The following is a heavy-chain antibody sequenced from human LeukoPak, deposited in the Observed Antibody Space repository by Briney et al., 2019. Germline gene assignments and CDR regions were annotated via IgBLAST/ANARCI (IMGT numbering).Heavy chain of an antibody. CDR3: AVTRYRSSTSCYLLPGFDY. D-gene: IGHD2-2*01. J-gene: IGHJ4*02. CDR2: ISGSGGST. V-gene: IGHV3-23*01. Sequence: GGSLRLSCAASGFTFSSYAMSWVRQAPGKRLEWVSAISGSGGSTYYADSVKGRFTISRDNSKNTLYLQMNSLRAEDTAVYYCAVTRYRSSTSCYLLPGFDYWGQGTLVTVSS. CDR1: GFTFSSYA.